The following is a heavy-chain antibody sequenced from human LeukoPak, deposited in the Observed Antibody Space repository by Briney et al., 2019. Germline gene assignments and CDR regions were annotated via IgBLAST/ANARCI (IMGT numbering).Heavy chain of an antibody. Sequence: SVKVSCKASGGTFSSYAISWVRQAPGQGLEWMGRIIPILGIANYAQKFQGRVTITADKSTSTAYMELSSLRSEDTAVYYCARDSKVDYYDSSGYVDYWGQGTLVTVSS. J-gene: IGHJ4*02. V-gene: IGHV1-69*04. CDR1: GGTFSSYA. D-gene: IGHD3-22*01. CDR2: IIPILGIA. CDR3: ARDSKVDYYDSSGYVDY.